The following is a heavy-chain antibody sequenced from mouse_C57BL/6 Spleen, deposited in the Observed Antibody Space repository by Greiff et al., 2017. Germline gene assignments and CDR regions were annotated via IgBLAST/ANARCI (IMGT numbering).Heavy chain of an antibody. D-gene: IGHD2-3*01. J-gene: IGHJ3*01. V-gene: IGHV1-15*01. CDR3: TRDDGWPWFAY. Sequence: QVQLQQSGAELVRPGASVTLSCKASGYTFTDYEMHWVKQTPVHGLEWIGAIDPETGGTAYNQKFKGKAILTADKSSSTAYMELRSLTSEDSAVYYCTRDDGWPWFAYWGQGTLVTVSA. CDR2: IDPETGGT. CDR1: GYTFTDYE.